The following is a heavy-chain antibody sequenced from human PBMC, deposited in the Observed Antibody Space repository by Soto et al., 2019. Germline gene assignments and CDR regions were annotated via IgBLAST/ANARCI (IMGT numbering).Heavy chain of an antibody. Sequence: PGESLKISCKGSGYSFTSYWISWVRQMPGKGLEWMGRIDPSDSYTNYSPSFQGHVTISADKSISTAYLQWSSLKASDTAMYYCATHLSSSYYYYGMDVWGQGNTVTVS. D-gene: IGHD6-6*01. V-gene: IGHV5-10-1*01. J-gene: IGHJ6*02. CDR2: IDPSDSYT. CDR1: GYSFTSYW. CDR3: ATHLSSSYYYYGMDV.